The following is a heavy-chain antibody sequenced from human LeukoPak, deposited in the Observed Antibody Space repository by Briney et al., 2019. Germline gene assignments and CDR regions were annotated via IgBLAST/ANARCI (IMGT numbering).Heavy chain of an antibody. CDR2: ISYDGNNK. J-gene: IGHJ4*02. Sequence: GGSLRLSCAASGFTFSSYAMHWVRQAPGKGLEWVALISYDGNNKYYADSVKGRFTISRDNAKNTVYLQMNSLRAEDTAVYYCASSLGALIWGQGTPVTVPS. D-gene: IGHD1-26*01. CDR1: GFTFSSYA. V-gene: IGHV3-30-3*01. CDR3: ASSLGALI.